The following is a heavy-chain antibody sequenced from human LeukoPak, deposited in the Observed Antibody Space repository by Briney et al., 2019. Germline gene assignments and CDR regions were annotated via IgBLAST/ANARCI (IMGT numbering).Heavy chain of an antibody. Sequence: GASVKVSCKASGYTFTSYDINWVRQATGQGLEWKGWMNPNSGNTGYAQKFQGRVTMTRNTSISTAYMELSSLRSEDTAVYYCARRVSRYFDWEEKEFDYWGQGTLVTVSS. V-gene: IGHV1-8*01. D-gene: IGHD3-9*01. CDR3: ARRVSRYFDWEEKEFDY. J-gene: IGHJ4*02. CDR1: GYTFTSYD. CDR2: MNPNSGNT.